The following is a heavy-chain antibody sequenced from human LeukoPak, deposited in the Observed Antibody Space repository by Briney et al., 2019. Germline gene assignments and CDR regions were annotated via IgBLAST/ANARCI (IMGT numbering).Heavy chain of an antibody. D-gene: IGHD4-17*01. Sequence: PGGSLRLSCAASGFTFDDYAMHWVRQAPGKGLEWVPGISWNSGSIGYADSVKGRFTISRDNAKNSLYLQMNSLRAEDTALYYCAKGPYGDLYYFDYWGQGTLVTVSS. CDR2: ISWNSGSI. CDR1: GFTFDDYA. CDR3: AKGPYGDLYYFDY. J-gene: IGHJ4*02. V-gene: IGHV3-9*01.